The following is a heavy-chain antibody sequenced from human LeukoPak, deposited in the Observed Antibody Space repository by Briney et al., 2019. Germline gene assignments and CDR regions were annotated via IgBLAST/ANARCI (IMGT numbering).Heavy chain of an antibody. J-gene: IGHJ4*02. CDR1: GGTFSSYA. Sequence: SVKVSCKAAGGTFSSYAISWVRQAPGQGLEWMGGIIAIFGTANYAQKFKGGVTITADESTSTAYMELSSLRSEDTAVYYCARDLTLYSSSSDNRPTDDYWGQGTLVTVSS. V-gene: IGHV1-69*13. D-gene: IGHD6-6*01. CDR2: IIAIFGTA. CDR3: ARDLTLYSSSSDNRPTDDY.